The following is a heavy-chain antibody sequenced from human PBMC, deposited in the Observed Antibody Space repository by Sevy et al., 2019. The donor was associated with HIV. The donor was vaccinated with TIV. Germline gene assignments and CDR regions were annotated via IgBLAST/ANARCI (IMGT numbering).Heavy chain of an antibody. CDR1: GFPVNSNY. Sequence: GGSLRLSCAASGFPVNSNYMTWVRQAPGKGLEGVSVIHSDDTTYHADSVKDRFTISRDNFKNTLYLHMSSLRAEDTAVYYCARGKSGYGYALNYWGQGTLVTVSS. D-gene: IGHD5-18*01. CDR2: IHSDDTT. CDR3: ARGKSGYGYALNY. J-gene: IGHJ4*02. V-gene: IGHV3-66*01.